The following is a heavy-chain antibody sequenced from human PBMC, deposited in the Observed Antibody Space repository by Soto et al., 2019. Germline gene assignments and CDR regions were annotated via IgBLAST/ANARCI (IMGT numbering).Heavy chain of an antibody. D-gene: IGHD6-13*01. CDR3: ARIAATFIIDY. V-gene: IGHV4-31*03. CDR2: IYYSGST. J-gene: IGHJ4*02. CDR1: GGSISSGGYY. Sequence: SETLSLTCTVSGGSISSGGYYWSWIRQHPGKGLEWIGYIYYSGSTYYNPSLKSRVTISVDTSKNQFSLKLSSVTAADTAVYYCARIAATFIIDYWGQGTLVTLSS.